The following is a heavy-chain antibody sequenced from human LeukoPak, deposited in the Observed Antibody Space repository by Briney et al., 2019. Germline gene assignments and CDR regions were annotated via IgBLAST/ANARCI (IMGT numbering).Heavy chain of an antibody. CDR1: GFTFGDYA. CDR2: IRSKIYGGTP. V-gene: IGHV3-49*04. CDR3: TRDQTPYY. J-gene: IGHJ4*02. Sequence: GGSLRLSCAASGFTFGDYAMTWVRQAPGKGLEWVGFIRSKIYGGTPEYAASVKGRFTISRDDSKSIAYLQMNSLKTEDTAVYYCTRDQTPYYWGQGTLVTVSS.